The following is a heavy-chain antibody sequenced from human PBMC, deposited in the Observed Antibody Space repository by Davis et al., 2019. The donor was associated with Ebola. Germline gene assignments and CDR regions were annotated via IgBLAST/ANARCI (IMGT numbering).Heavy chain of an antibody. Sequence: SETLSLTCTVSGGSISSYYWSWIRQPPGKGLEWIGYIYYSGSTNYNPSLKSRITISVDTSRNQFSLSLRSVTAADTAVYYCARLIYYYGMDVWGQGTTVTVSS. CDR2: IYYSGST. J-gene: IGHJ6*02. V-gene: IGHV4-59*08. CDR3: ARLIYYYGMDV. CDR1: GGSISSYY.